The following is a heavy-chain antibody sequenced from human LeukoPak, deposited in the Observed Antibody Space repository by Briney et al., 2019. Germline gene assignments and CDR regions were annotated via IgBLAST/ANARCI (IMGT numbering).Heavy chain of an antibody. D-gene: IGHD6-19*01. CDR1: GFTFSSYG. J-gene: IGHJ4*02. V-gene: IGHV3-30*18. Sequence: GGSLRLSCAASGFTFSSYGMHWVRQAPGNGLEWVAVISYDGSNKYYADSVKGRFTISRDNSKNTLYLQMNSLRAEDTAVYYCAKGPYSSGWYYFDYWGQGTLVTVSS. CDR3: AKGPYSSGWYYFDY. CDR2: ISYDGSNK.